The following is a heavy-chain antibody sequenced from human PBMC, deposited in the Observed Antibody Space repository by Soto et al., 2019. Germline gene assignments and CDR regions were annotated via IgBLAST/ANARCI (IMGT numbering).Heavy chain of an antibody. CDR2: IFRGDSDT. CDR1: GYKFTTNW. Sequence: PGESLKISCKDSGYKFTTNWIAWVRHMPGKGLEWVGVIFRGDSDTRYSPSFQGQVTLSVDKSINTVYLQWSSLKASDTAMYYCARHNHGFDYWGQGTLVTVSS. CDR3: ARHNHGFDY. J-gene: IGHJ4*02. V-gene: IGHV5-51*01.